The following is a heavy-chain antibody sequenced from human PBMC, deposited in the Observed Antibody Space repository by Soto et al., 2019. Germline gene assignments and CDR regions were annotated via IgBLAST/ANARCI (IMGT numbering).Heavy chain of an antibody. V-gene: IGHV3-48*03. CDR3: ARDAPLPQGRWLNLDF. Sequence: PAGSLRLSCAASGFTFSNYDMNWVRQARGKGLEWVSYISHSGASIDYADSVRGRFTISRDNAKNSLYLQMNSLRAEDTAVYYCARDAPLPQGRWLNLDFWGQGTLVTVSS. CDR1: GFTFSNYD. D-gene: IGHD5-12*01. CDR2: ISHSGASI. J-gene: IGHJ4*02.